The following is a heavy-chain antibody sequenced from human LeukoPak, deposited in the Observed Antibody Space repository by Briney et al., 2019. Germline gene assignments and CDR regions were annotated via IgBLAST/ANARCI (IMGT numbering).Heavy chain of an antibody. V-gene: IGHV3-48*01. CDR3: ARGALRFLEWLPTS. J-gene: IGHJ5*02. D-gene: IGHD3-3*01. CDR1: GFTLSSYS. CDR2: ISSSSTTI. Sequence: GGSLRLSCAASGFTLSSYSMNWVRQAPGKGLEWVSYISSSSTTIYYPDSVKGRFSISRDNSKNTLYLQMNSLRAEDTAVYYCARGALRFLEWLPTSWGQETLVTVSS.